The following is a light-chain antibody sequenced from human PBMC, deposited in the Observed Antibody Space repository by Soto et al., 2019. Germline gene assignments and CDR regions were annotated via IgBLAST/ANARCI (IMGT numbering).Light chain of an antibody. CDR2: GAS. J-gene: IGKJ1*01. CDR3: QHHRNWHPPWT. V-gene: IGKV3-15*01. Sequence: EIVITQSPATLSGSPGERAALSCSASQRVNTSFAWSQQKPGQAPRLLIYGASISATGTPARFSGSGSGTEFTLTINSLQSEAFAVSLCQHHRNWHPPWTFGQGTKVDIK. CDR1: QRVNTS.